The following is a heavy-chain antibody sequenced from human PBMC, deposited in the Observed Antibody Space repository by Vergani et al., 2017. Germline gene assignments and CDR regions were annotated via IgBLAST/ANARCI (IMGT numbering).Heavy chain of an antibody. V-gene: IGHV5-51*03. CDR3: ATHGYCSGGSCYLNSRDAFDI. CDR1: GYSFSRNW. J-gene: IGHJ3*02. Sequence: EVQLEQSGAAVKKPGESLEISCKGSGYSFSRNWIAWVRERPGQGLEWMGMIYPGNSETRNNPSFRGQVTMSVDKSISTAYLQWSSLKASDTAMYYCATHGYCSGGSCYLNSRDAFDIWGQGTMVTVSS. CDR2: IYPGNSET. D-gene: IGHD2-15*01.